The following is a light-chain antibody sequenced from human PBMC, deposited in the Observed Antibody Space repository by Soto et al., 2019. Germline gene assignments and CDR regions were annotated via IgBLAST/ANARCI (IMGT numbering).Light chain of an antibody. V-gene: IGLV2-11*01. CDR2: DVS. CDR3: CSYAGSPRYV. Sequence: QSALTQPRSVSGSPGQSVTISCTGTSSDVGRYNYVSWYQQHPGKAPKVMIYDVSERPSGVPDRFSGSKSGNTASLTTSGLQAEDEADYYCCSYAGSPRYVFGTGTKLTVL. J-gene: IGLJ1*01. CDR1: SSDVGRYNY.